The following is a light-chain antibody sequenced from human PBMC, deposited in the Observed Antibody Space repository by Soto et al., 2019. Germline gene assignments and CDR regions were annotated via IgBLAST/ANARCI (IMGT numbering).Light chain of an antibody. J-gene: IGKJ1*01. V-gene: IGKV3-15*01. Sequence: EIVLTQSPGTLSLSPGERATLSCRASQSVSSFLAWYQQKPGQAPRLLIYGASTRATGIPARFSGTGSGTEFTLTISSLQSEDFAVYYCQQHNNWPRTFGQGTMVDIK. CDR3: QQHNNWPRT. CDR2: GAS. CDR1: QSVSSF.